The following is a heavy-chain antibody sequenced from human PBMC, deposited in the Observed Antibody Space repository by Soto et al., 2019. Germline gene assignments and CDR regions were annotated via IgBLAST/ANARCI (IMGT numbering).Heavy chain of an antibody. J-gene: IGHJ6*03. V-gene: IGHV4-34*01. CDR3: ARVIAARTYYYYYYMDV. CDR1: GGSFSGYY. CDR2: INHRGST. D-gene: IGHD6-6*01. Sequence: QVQLQQWGAGLLKPSETLSLTCAVYGGSFSGYYWSWIRQPPGQGLAWIGEINHRGSTTYNPSLKSRVTRSVDTSKNQFSLTLSSVTAADTAVYYCARVIAARTYYYYYYMDVWGKGTTVTVSS.